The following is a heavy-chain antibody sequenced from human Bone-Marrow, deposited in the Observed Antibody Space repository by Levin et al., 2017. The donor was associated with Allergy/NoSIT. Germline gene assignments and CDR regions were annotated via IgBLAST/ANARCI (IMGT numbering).Heavy chain of an antibody. CDR1: GYTFTSYA. Sequence: GESLKIACKASGYTFTSYAMHWVRQAPGQRLEWMGWINAGNGNTKYSQKFQGRVTITRDTSASTAYMELSSLRSEDTAVYYCARGLPYDSSGHDAFDIWGQGTMVTVSS. CDR2: INAGNGNT. CDR3: ARGLPYDSSGHDAFDI. V-gene: IGHV1-3*01. J-gene: IGHJ3*02. D-gene: IGHD3-22*01.